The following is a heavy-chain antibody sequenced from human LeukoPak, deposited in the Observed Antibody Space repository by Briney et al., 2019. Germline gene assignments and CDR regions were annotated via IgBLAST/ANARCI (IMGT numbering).Heavy chain of an antibody. J-gene: IGHJ4*02. CDR2: INPNSGGT. Sequence: ASVTVSFKASGYTFTGYYMHWVRQAPGQGLEWMGWINPNSGGTNYSQKFQGRVTMTRDTSISTAYMELSRLRSDDTAVYYCATPYSSSRLTFDYWGQGTLVTVSS. V-gene: IGHV1-2*02. CDR3: ATPYSSSRLTFDY. D-gene: IGHD6-13*01. CDR1: GYTFTGYY.